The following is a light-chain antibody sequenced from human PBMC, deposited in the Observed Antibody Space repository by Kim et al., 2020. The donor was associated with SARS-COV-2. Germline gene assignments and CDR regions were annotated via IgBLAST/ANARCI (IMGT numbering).Light chain of an antibody. J-gene: IGKJ1*01. Sequence: SPGQRPTRSCRASQSVSLNYLAWYQQKPGQAPSLLIHGASIRATGIPDRFSGRGSGTDFTLTITSVAPEDFAVYYCHQYSTSPWTFGQGTKVDIK. V-gene: IGKV3-20*01. CDR2: GAS. CDR1: QSVSLNY. CDR3: HQYSTSPWT.